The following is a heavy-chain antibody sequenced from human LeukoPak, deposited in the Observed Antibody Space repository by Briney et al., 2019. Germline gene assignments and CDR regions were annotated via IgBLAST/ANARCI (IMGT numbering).Heavy chain of an antibody. D-gene: IGHD6-19*01. J-gene: IGHJ4*02. Sequence: GGSLRLSCAASGFTFSSYATHWVRQAPGKGLEWIPYISNRGITVYYEGSVEGRFTISRDNAKNSLYLQMNSLSAEDTAVYYCARTWNNGGWYVTFDYWGQGTLVTVSS. CDR2: ISNRGITV. V-gene: IGHV3-48*01. CDR3: ARTWNNGGWYVTFDY. CDR1: GFTFSSYA.